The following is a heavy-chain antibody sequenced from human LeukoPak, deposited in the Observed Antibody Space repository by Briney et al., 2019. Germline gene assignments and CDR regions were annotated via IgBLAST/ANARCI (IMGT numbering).Heavy chain of an antibody. J-gene: IGHJ2*01. V-gene: IGHV4-30-4*08. Sequence: RTSQTLSLTCTVSGGSISSGSYYWSWIRQPPGKGLEWIGYIYYSGSTYYNPSLKSRVTISVDTSKNQFSLKLSSVTAADTAVYYCARVTLGITGTYNWYFDLWGRGTLVTVSS. CDR1: GGSISSGSYY. CDR3: ARVTLGITGTYNWYFDL. D-gene: IGHD1-7*01. CDR2: IYYSGST.